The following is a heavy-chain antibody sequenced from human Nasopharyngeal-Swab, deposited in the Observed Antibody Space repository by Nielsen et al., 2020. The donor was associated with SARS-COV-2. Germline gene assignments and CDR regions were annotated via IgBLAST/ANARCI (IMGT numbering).Heavy chain of an antibody. D-gene: IGHD6-19*01. Sequence: WIRQPPGKGLEWIGYIYYSGSTYYNPSLKSRVTISVDTSKNQFSLKLSSVTAADTAVYYCARVLGEQWLVNYYYYMDVWGKGTTVTVS. CDR2: IYYSGST. V-gene: IGHV4-30-4*01. J-gene: IGHJ6*03. CDR3: ARVLGEQWLVNYYYYMDV.